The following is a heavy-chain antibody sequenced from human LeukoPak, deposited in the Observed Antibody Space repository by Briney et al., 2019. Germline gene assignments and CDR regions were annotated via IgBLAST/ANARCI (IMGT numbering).Heavy chain of an antibody. CDR2: ISSSGSTI. CDR3: AELGITMIGGV. J-gene: IGHJ6*04. CDR1: GFTLSSYA. D-gene: IGHD3-10*02. Sequence: PGGSLRLSCAASGFTLSSYAMSWVRQAPGKGLEWVSYISSSGSTIYYADSVKGRFTISRDNAKNSLYLQVNSLRAEDTAVYYCAELGITMIGGVWGKGTTVTISS. V-gene: IGHV3-48*03.